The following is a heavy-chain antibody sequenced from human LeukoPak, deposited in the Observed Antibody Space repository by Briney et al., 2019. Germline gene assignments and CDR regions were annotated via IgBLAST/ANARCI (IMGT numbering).Heavy chain of an antibody. J-gene: IGHJ4*02. Sequence: PGGSLRLSCAASGFTFSSYAMSWVRQAPGKGLEWVSAISGSGGSTYYADSVKGRFTISRDNSKNTLYLQMNSLRAEDMAVYYCAKDQRVEMATIFDYWGQGTLVTVSS. V-gene: IGHV3-23*01. CDR1: GFTFSSYA. D-gene: IGHD5-24*01. CDR3: AKDQRVEMATIFDY. CDR2: ISGSGGST.